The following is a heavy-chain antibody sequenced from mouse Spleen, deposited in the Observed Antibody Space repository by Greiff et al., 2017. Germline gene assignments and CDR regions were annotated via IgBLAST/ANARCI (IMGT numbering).Heavy chain of an antibody. CDR1: GYSITSGYY. J-gene: IGHJ2*01. CDR3: AREPLLLRLRGYFDY. V-gene: IGHV3-6*01. D-gene: IGHD1-2*01. CDR2: ISYDGSN. Sequence: EVKLVESGPGLVKPSQSLSLTCSVTGYSITSGYYWNWIRQFPGNKLEWMGYISYDGSNNYNPSLKNRISITRDTSKNQFFLKLNSVTTEDTATYYCAREPLLLRLRGYFDYWGQGTTLTVSS.